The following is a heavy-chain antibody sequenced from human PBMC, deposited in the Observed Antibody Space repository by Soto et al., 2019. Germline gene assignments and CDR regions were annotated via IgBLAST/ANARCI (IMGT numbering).Heavy chain of an antibody. J-gene: IGHJ4*02. CDR1: GYAFSLYA. V-gene: IGHV1-3*01. CDR2: VNAGNDNT. Sequence: QIQLVQSGAEVKKPGASMKVSCKTSGYAFSLYAMHWVRQAPGQRLEWMGWVNAGNDNTKYSQNFQGRVTITRDTSASTVYMEFSSLRSEDTAVYYCAREGDGYKYDYWGQGTLVTVSS. D-gene: IGHD5-18*01. CDR3: AREGDGYKYDY.